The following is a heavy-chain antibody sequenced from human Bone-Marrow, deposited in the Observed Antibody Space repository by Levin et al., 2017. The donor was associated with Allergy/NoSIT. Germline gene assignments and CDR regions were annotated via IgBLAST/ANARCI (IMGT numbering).Heavy chain of an antibody. CDR1: GITFSGYG. J-gene: IGHJ1*01. CDR2: ISSSSSYI. Sequence: KSGGSLRLSCAASGITFSGYGMHWVRQAPGKGLEWVSYISSSSSYIYYADSVKGRFTISRDNAKNSLYLQMNSLRAEDTAVYYCASMYCGSTSCYLEYFQHWGQGALVTVSS. V-gene: IGHV3-21*01. CDR3: ASMYCGSTSCYLEYFQH. D-gene: IGHD2-2*01.